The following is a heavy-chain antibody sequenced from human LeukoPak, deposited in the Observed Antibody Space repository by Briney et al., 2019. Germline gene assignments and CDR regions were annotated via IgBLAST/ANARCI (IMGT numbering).Heavy chain of an antibody. J-gene: IGHJ4*02. V-gene: IGHV4-59*08. CDR3: ARHGRGAVIDY. CDR1: GGSISSYY. CDR2: IYYSGST. D-gene: IGHD3-10*01. Sequence: SETLSLTCTVSGGSISSYYWSWIRQPPGKGLEWIGYIYYSGSTNYNPSLKSRVTISVDTSKNQFSLKLSSVTAADTAVYYCARHGRGAVIDYWGQGTLVTVSS.